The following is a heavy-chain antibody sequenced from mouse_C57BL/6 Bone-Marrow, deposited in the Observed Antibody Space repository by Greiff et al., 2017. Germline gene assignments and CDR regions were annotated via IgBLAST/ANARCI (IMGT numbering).Heavy chain of an antibody. CDR3: AWPSPWFAY. V-gene: IGHV1-81*01. CDR1: GYTFTSYG. Sequence: QVQLQQSGAELARPGASVKLSCKASGYTFTSYGISWVKQRTGQGLGWIGEIYPRSGNTYYNEKFKGKATLTADKSSSTAYMELRSLTSEDSAVYFCAWPSPWFAYWGQGTLVTVSA. J-gene: IGHJ3*01. CDR2: IYPRSGNT.